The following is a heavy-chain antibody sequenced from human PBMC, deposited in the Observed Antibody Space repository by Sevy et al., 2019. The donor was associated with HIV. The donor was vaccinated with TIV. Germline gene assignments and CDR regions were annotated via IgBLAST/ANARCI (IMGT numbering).Heavy chain of an antibody. D-gene: IGHD3-3*01. Sequence: GGSLRLSCAASGFTFDEYALSWVRQAPGMGLEWVSSIRGTGETHYTDSVKGRFTVSRDNSKTTMFLQMIGLRAEDTAVYYCAKDGSRIWNRHNWFDSWGQGTLVTVSS. CDR1: GFTFDEYA. J-gene: IGHJ5*01. V-gene: IGHV3-23*01. CDR3: AKDGSRIWNRHNWFDS. CDR2: IRGTGET.